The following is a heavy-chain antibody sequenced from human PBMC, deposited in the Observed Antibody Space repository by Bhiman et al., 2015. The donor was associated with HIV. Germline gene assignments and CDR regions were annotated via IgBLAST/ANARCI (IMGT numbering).Heavy chain of an antibody. CDR3: AIPQFLEWLGDY. V-gene: IGHV3-48*03. J-gene: IGHJ4*02. Sequence: EVQLVESGGGLVQPGGSLRLSCAASGFTFSSYEMNWVRQAPGKGLEWVSYISSSGSTIYYADSVKGRFTISRDNAKNSLYLQMNSLRAEDTAVYYCAIPQFLEWLGDYWGQGTLVTVSS. CDR1: GFTFSSYE. D-gene: IGHD3-3*01. CDR2: ISSSGSTI.